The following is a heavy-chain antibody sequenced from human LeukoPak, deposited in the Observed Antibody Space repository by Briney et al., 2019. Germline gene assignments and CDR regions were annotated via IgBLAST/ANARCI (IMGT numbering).Heavy chain of an antibody. CDR1: GGSISSYY. CDR3: ARVGATVTTTKYYFDY. D-gene: IGHD4-11*01. V-gene: IGHV4-59*08. CDR2: IYYSGST. J-gene: IGHJ4*02. Sequence: SETLSLTCTVSGGSISSYYWSWIRQPPGKGLEWIGYIYYSGSTYYNPSLKSRVTISVDTSKNQFSLKLSSVTAADTAVYYCARVGATVTTTKYYFDYWGQGTLVTVSS.